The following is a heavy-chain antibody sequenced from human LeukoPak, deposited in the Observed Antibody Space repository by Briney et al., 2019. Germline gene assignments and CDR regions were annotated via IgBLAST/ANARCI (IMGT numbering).Heavy chain of an antibody. Sequence: SETLSLTCTVSGGSISSSSYYWGWIRQPPGKGLEWIGSIYYSGSTYYNPSLKSRVTISVDTSKNQFSLKLSSVTAADTAVYYCARDAWYYYDSSGSNFDYWGQGTLVTVSS. CDR1: GGSISSSSYY. D-gene: IGHD3-22*01. CDR2: IYYSGST. CDR3: ARDAWYYYDSSGSNFDY. V-gene: IGHV4-39*07. J-gene: IGHJ4*02.